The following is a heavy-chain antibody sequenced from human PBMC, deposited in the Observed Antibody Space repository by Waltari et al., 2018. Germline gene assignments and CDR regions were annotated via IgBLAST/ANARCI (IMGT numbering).Heavy chain of an antibody. CDR1: GFTCNICW. CDR3: ARDPGFSEFDL. V-gene: IGHV3-7*01. J-gene: IGHJ3*01. Sequence: EVQLVESGGGLVQPGGSLRLSCAASGFTCNICWMSWVRQAPGKGLEFVANINQDGSEKSYVDSVKGRFTISRDNAKNSMSLQMSSLRAEDAAVYYCARDPGFSEFDLWGQGTLVSISA. CDR2: INQDGSEK.